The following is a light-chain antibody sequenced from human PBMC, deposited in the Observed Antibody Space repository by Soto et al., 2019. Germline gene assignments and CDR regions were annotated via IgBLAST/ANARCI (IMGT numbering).Light chain of an antibody. Sequence: EIVMTQSPATLSVSPGGRATLSCRASQSISDTLAWYQQKPGQAPRLLIHGASTRAPGFPARFSGSRSGTEFTLTINSLQSEDFAVYYCQRYNNWPLTFGGGTKVDIK. CDR1: QSISDT. J-gene: IGKJ4*01. CDR3: QRYNNWPLT. V-gene: IGKV3-15*01. CDR2: GAS.